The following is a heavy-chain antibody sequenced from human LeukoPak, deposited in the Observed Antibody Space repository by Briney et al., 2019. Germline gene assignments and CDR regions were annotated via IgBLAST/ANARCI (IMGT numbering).Heavy chain of an antibody. CDR2: VSGGGETT. V-gene: IGHV3-23*01. J-gene: IGHJ4*02. CDR3: AKQLGYCSDGSCYFPY. Sequence: PGGSLRLSCAATGFTFSSNAMSWVRQAPGKGLEWVSAVSGGGETTYYADSVQGRFTISRDNSKSTLCLQMNSLRAEDTAVYYCAKQLGYCSDGSCYFPYWGQGTLVTVSS. CDR1: GFTFSSNA. D-gene: IGHD2-15*01.